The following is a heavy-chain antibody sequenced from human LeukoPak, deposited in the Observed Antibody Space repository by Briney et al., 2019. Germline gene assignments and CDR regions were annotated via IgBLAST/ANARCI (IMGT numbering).Heavy chain of an antibody. V-gene: IGHV4-59*01. J-gene: IGHJ4*02. CDR3: ARLPDVSGWPFDY. CDR1: DDSISRDF. CDR2: IRYSGRT. D-gene: IGHD6-19*01. Sequence: PSETLSLTCTASDDSISRDFWTWIRQPPGKGLECIGYIRYSGRTEYNPSLKSRVTISIQTSKNQFSLKLTSVTAADTAIYYCARLPDVSGWPFDYWGQGILVTVSS.